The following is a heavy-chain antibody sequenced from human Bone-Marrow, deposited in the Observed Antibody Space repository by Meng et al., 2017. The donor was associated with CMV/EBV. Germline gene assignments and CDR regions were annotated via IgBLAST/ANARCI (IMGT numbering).Heavy chain of an antibody. V-gene: IGHV4-34*01. J-gene: IGHJ2*01. CDR2: INHSGST. Sequence: SETLSLTCAVYGGSFSGYYWSWIRQPPGKGLEWIGEINHSGSTNYNPSLKSRVTISVDTSKNQFSLKLSSVTAADTAVYYCARTEIQLWLRYFDLCGRGTLVTVSS. CDR3: ARTEIQLWLRYFDL. CDR1: GGSFSGYY. D-gene: IGHD5-18*01.